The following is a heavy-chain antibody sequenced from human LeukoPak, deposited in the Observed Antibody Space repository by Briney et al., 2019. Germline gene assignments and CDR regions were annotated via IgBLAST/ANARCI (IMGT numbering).Heavy chain of an antibody. V-gene: IGHV3-23*01. CDR3: AKDWQLVLGYYYGMDV. D-gene: IGHD6-6*01. CDR1: GFTFSSYA. J-gene: IGHJ6*02. Sequence: GGSLRLSCAASGFTFSSYAMSWVRQAPGKGLEWVSAISGSGGSTYYADSVKGRFTISRDDSKNTLYLQMNSLRAEDTAVYYCAKDWQLVLGYYYGMDVWGQGTTVTVSS. CDR2: ISGSGGST.